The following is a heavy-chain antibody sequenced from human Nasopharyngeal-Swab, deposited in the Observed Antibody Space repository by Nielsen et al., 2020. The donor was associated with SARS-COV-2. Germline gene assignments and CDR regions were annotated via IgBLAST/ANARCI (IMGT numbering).Heavy chain of an antibody. CDR2: IYTSGST. J-gene: IGHJ3*02. D-gene: IGHD3-22*01. CDR3: ARDPAIITMISVELPRLAFDI. CDR1: GGSISSGSYY. V-gene: IGHV4-61*02. Sequence: SETLSLTCTVSGGSISSGSYYWSWIRQPDGKGREWIGRIYTSGSTNYNPSLKSRVTIAVDTSKNQFSLKLSSVTAADTAVYYCARDPAIITMISVELPRLAFDIWGQGTMVTVSS.